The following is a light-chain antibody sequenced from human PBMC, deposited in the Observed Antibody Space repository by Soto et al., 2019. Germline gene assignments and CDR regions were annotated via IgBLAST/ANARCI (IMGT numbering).Light chain of an antibody. CDR1: QSISSS. J-gene: IGKJ1*01. V-gene: IGKV3-15*01. CDR2: GAS. Sequence: EIVMTQSPATLSASPGERVTLSCRASQSISSSLAWYQQKPGQTPTLLIYGASTSATFFPARFSGSGAGTEFSLTNSSLQSEDFAVYYCQQYNNWPPWTFGQVTKVEIK. CDR3: QQYNNWPPWT.